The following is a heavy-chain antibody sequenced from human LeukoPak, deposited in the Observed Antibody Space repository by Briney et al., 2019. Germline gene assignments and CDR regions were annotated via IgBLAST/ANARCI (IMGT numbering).Heavy chain of an antibody. Sequence: PGGSLRLSCAGSGFTFSSNAMSWVRQAPGKGLEWASSISDSGDFTYYADSVKGRFTISRDNSNNTLFVQMSSLRAEDTAVYYCAKGSRQFSRDKAGPIDYWGQGTLVTVSS. CDR3: AKGSRQFSRDKAGPIDY. V-gene: IGHV3-23*01. J-gene: IGHJ4*02. CDR1: GFTFSSNA. CDR2: ISDSGDFT. D-gene: IGHD6-19*01.